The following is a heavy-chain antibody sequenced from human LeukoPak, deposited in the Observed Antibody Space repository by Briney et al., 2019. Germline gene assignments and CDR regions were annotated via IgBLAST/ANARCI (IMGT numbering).Heavy chain of an antibody. V-gene: IGHV1-8*03. CDR3: ARVEERGIAARGSFDY. CDR1: GYTFTSYD. D-gene: IGHD6-13*01. CDR2: MNPNSGNT. J-gene: IGHJ4*02. Sequence: ASVKVSCKASGYTFTSYDINWVRQATGQGLEWMGWMNPNSGNTGYAQKFQGRVTITRNTSISTAYMELSSLRSEDTAVYYCARVEERGIAARGSFDYWGQGTLVTVSS.